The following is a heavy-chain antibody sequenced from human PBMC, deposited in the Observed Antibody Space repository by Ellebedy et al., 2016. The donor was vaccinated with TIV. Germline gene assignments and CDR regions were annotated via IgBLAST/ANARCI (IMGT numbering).Heavy chain of an antibody. CDR2: ISYDGSNV. Sequence: GESLKISCAASAFTFSRYAMHWVRQAPGKGLEWVALISYDGSNVYYADSVRGRFTISRDNSKHTLFLLMNSLRAEDTAVYYCAKTVDSRFDYWGQGTLVTVSS. CDR3: AKTVDSRFDY. J-gene: IGHJ4*02. CDR1: AFTFSRYA. V-gene: IGHV3-30-3*02. D-gene: IGHD5-12*01.